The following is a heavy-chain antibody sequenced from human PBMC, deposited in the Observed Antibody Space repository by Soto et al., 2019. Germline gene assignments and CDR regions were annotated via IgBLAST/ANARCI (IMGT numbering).Heavy chain of an antibody. J-gene: IGHJ4*02. CDR1: GFTVSNNY. Sequence: EVQLVESGGGLIQPGGSLRLSCAASGFTVSNNYMTWVRQAPGKGLEWVSVMYSGGTATSYADSVKGRFTVSRDNSKNKVSIQLDSLKADDTAVYYCARGVPVGAIGRFYFDSWGQGTLVTVSS. CDR3: ARGVPVGAIGRFYFDS. V-gene: IGHV3-53*01. CDR2: MYSGGTAT. D-gene: IGHD1-26*01.